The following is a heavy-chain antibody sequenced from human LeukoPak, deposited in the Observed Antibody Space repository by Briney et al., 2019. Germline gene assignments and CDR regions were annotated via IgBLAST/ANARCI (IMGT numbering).Heavy chain of an antibody. CDR1: GGTFSSYA. CDR2: IIPIFGTA. V-gene: IGHV1-69*13. D-gene: IGHD6-6*01. CDR3: ASSLELEYSSSSGYYYYYMDV. Sequence: ASVKVSCKASGGTFSSYAISWVRQAPGQGLEWMGGIIPIFGTANYAQKFQGRVTITADESTSTAYMELSSLRSEDTAVYYCASSLELEYSSSSGYYYYYMDVWGKGITVTVSS. J-gene: IGHJ6*03.